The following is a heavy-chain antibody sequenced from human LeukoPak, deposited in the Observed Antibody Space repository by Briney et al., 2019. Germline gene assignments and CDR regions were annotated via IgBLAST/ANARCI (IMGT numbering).Heavy chain of an antibody. CDR1: GGTFSSYA. J-gene: IGHJ4*02. D-gene: IGHD2-15*01. CDR2: ITPIFGTA. CDR3: ARDLGSGYCSGGSCYEGDY. V-gene: IGHV1-69*13. Sequence: SVKVSCKASGGTFSSYAISWVRQAPGQGLEWMGGITPIFGTANYAQKFQGRVTITADESTSTAYMELSSLRSEDTAVYYCARDLGSGYCSGGSCYEGDYWGQGTLVTVSS.